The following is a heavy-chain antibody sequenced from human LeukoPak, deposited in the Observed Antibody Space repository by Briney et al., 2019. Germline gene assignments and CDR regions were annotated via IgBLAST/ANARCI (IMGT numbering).Heavy chain of an antibody. J-gene: IGHJ6*04. V-gene: IGHV3-30*04. CDR2: ISYDGSNK. Sequence: GGSLRLSCAASGFTFSSYAMHWVRQAPGKGLEWVAVISYDGSNKYYADSVKGRFTISRDNAKNLLYLQMNSLRAEDTAVYYCAELGITMIGGVWGKGTTVTISS. D-gene: IGHD3-10*02. CDR1: GFTFSSYA. CDR3: AELGITMIGGV.